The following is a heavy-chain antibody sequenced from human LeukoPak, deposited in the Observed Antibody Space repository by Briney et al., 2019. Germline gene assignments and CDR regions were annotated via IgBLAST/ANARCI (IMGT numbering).Heavy chain of an antibody. V-gene: IGHV1-46*01. CDR3: ARDPSRDFFGVVIHDASDI. CDR2: INTSGGST. Sequence: GASVKVSCKASGYTFTSFNMHWVRQAPGQGLEWMGIINTSGGSTTYAQKFQGRVTMTRDTSTRTVYMELSSLRSEDTAVYYCARDPSRDFFGVVIHDASDIWGQGTMVIVSS. J-gene: IGHJ3*02. D-gene: IGHD3-3*01. CDR1: GYTFTSFN.